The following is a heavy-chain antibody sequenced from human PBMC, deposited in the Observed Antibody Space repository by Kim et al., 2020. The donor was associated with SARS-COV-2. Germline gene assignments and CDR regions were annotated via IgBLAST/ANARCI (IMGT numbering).Heavy chain of an antibody. Sequence: GGSLRLSCAASDFIFSSYNMNWVRQAPGKGLEWVASISSTSDIIYYADSVKGRFTISRDNAKSSLYLQMNRLRDEDTALYYCAREPHFSRMTYCSGGRCYGEGMDVWGQGTTVTVSS. D-gene: IGHD2-15*01. J-gene: IGHJ6*02. CDR3: AREPHFSRMTYCSGGRCYGEGMDV. CDR1: DFIFSSYN. CDR2: ISSTSDII. V-gene: IGHV3-48*02.